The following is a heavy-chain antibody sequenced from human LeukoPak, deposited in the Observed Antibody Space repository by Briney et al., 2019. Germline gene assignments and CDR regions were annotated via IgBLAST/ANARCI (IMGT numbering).Heavy chain of an antibody. CDR2: IYTGGST. J-gene: IGHJ4*02. V-gene: IGHV3-53*01. CDR3: ARHPNTYYGNYFDS. CDR1: GFTVSSNY. Sequence: GGSLRLSCAASGFTVSSNYMSWVRQAPGKGLEWVSVIYTGGSTYYADSVKGRFTISRDNSKNTLYLQMNSLRAEDTAVYYCARHPNTYYGNYFDSWGQGTLVTVSS. D-gene: IGHD3-22*01.